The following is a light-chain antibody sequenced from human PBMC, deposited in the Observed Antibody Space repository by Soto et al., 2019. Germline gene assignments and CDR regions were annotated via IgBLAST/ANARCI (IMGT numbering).Light chain of an antibody. CDR2: EVS. Sequence: QSALTQPASVSGSPGQSITISCTGTSSDVGGYNSVSRYQQHPGKVPKLLIYEVSNRPSGVSNRFSGSKSGNTASLTISGLQAEDEADYYCSSLATSNPYVFGSGTKLTVL. V-gene: IGLV2-14*01. CDR1: SSDVGGYNS. CDR3: SSLATSNPYV. J-gene: IGLJ1*01.